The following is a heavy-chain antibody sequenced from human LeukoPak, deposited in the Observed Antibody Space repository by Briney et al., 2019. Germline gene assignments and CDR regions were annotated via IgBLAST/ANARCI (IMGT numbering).Heavy chain of an antibody. Sequence: PGGSLRLSCAASGFTFSSYAMSWVRQAPGKGLEWVSAISGSGGSTYYADSVKGRFTISRDNSKNTLYLQLNSLRVEDTAVYYCARGEKELLPFDHWGQGTLVTAPS. D-gene: IGHD1-26*01. CDR3: ARGEKELLPFDH. J-gene: IGHJ4*02. CDR1: GFTFSSYA. CDR2: ISGSGGST. V-gene: IGHV3-23*01.